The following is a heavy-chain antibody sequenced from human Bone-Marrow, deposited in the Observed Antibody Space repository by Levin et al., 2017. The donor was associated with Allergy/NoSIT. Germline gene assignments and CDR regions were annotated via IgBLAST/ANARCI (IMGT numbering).Heavy chain of an antibody. Sequence: SCTVSGFTLSNFGVHWVRQVPGRGLEWRAVVWYDGRSKYYGESVEGRFTISRDNSRGTVYLQLTGLAADDTAVYFCARDQKAQRGGSGGQSSYYYGMDVWGQGTTVTVSS. V-gene: IGHV3-33*01. D-gene: IGHD5-24*01. CDR2: VWYDGRSK. CDR1: GFTLSNFG. CDR3: ARDQKAQRGGSGGQSSYYYGMDV. J-gene: IGHJ6*02.